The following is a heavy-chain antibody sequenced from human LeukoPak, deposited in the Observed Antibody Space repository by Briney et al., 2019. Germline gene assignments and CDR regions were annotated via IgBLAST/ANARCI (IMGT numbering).Heavy chain of an antibody. CDR1: GFTFTCYY. D-gene: IGHD6-13*01. J-gene: IGHJ3*02. CDR3: ARWGGDSSPDAFDI. Sequence: ASVKVSCKASGFTFTCYYIHWVRQAPGQGREWMGWINPNSGGTNYAQKFQGRVTMTRDTSISTAYMELSRLRSDDTAVYYCARWGGDSSPDAFDIWGQGTMVTVSS. V-gene: IGHV1-2*02. CDR2: INPNSGGT.